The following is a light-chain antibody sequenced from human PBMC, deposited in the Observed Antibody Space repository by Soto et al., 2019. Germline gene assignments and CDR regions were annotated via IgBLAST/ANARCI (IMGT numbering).Light chain of an antibody. V-gene: IGKV3-15*01. CDR3: QQYNNWPPWT. CDR2: GAS. Sequence: EIVMTQSPATLSVSPGERATLSCRASQSVSNNLAWYQQKPGQAPRLLIYGASTRATGIPARFSGSGSGTEFTLANSSLQSEDFTVYYCQQYNNWPPWTCGRGTKVEIK. J-gene: IGKJ1*01. CDR1: QSVSNN.